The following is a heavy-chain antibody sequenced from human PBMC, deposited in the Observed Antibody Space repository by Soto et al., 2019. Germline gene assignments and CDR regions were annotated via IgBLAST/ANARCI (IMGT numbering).Heavy chain of an antibody. CDR2: IIPIFGTA. Sequence: SVKVSCKASGGTFSSYAISWVRQAPGQGLEWMGGIIPIFGTANYAQKFQGRVTITADESTSTAYMELSSLRSEDTTVYYCGYSYGLGYGMDVWGQGTTVTVSS. CDR1: GGTFSSYA. V-gene: IGHV1-69*13. CDR3: GYSYGLGYGMDV. J-gene: IGHJ6*02. D-gene: IGHD5-18*01.